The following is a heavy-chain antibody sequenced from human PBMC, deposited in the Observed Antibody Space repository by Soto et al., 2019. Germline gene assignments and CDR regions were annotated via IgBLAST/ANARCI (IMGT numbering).Heavy chain of an antibody. J-gene: IGHJ4*01. Sequence: PGGSLRLSCVASGFPFSNAWINWVRQVPGKGLEWVGRVKSKTDGGSPDYAAAVKGRFAVSRDDSRNIVYLQMNSLKIEDTGVYYCTTDSRTSLPEIRFDYWGHGTQVTVSS. CDR3: TTDSRTSLPEIRFDY. V-gene: IGHV3-15*07. D-gene: IGHD2-8*01. CDR2: VKSKTDGGSP. CDR1: GFPFSNAW.